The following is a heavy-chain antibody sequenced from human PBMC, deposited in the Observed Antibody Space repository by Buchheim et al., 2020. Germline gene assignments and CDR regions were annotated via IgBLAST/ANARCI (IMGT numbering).Heavy chain of an antibody. CDR3: ASTLAVAGLFFDY. D-gene: IGHD6-19*01. J-gene: IGHJ4*02. CDR2: IHYGGST. CDR1: GGSISSYY. V-gene: IGHV4-59*01. Sequence: QVQLQESGPGLVKSSETLSLSCTVSGGSISSYYWSWIRQSPGKGLEWMGYIHYGGSTNYNPSLKSRVTISVDTSKNQFSLRLTSVTAADTAVYYCASTLAVAGLFFDYWGQGTL.